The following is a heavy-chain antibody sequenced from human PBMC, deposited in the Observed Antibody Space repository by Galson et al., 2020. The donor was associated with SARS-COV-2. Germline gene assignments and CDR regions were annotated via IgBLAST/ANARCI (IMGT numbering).Heavy chain of an antibody. CDR1: GFTFGDYA. V-gene: IGHV3-30*04. D-gene: IGHD1-26*01. CDR2: ISYDGSNK. CDR3: ARPYSGSYFYWFDP. Sequence: GGSLRLSCTASGFTFGDYAMSWVRQAPGKGLEWVAVISYDGSNKYYADSVKGRFTISRDNSKNTLYLQMNSLRAEDTAVYYCARPYSGSYFYWFDPWGQGTLVTVSS. J-gene: IGHJ5*02.